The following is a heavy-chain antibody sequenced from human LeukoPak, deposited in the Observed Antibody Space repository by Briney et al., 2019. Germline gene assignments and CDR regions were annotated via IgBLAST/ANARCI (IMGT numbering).Heavy chain of an antibody. CDR3: AKASRNYGDYDFSH. V-gene: IGHV3-23*01. CDR1: GFTFSSYA. J-gene: IGHJ4*02. Sequence: GGTLRLSCAASGFTFSSYAMSWVRQAPGKGLEWVSAISGSGGSTYYADSVKGRFTISRDNSKNTLYLQMNSLRAEDTAVYYCAKASRNYGDYDFSHWGQGTLVTVSS. CDR2: ISGSGGST. D-gene: IGHD4-17*01.